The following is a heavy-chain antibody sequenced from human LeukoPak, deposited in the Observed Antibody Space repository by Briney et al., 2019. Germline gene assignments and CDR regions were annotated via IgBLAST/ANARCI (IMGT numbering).Heavy chain of an antibody. Sequence: TGGSLRLSCAACGFTVTSNYMTWVRQAPGKGLEWISGISPSGGGTYYADFVKGRFTISRDDSKNTLYLQMNSLRGDDTAVYYCAKNGDRGAYCTGGTCYPYFYYYMGVWGKGTTVTI. D-gene: IGHD2-15*01. CDR1: GFTVTSNY. CDR2: ISPSGGGT. CDR3: AKNGDRGAYCTGGTCYPYFYYYMGV. V-gene: IGHV3-23*01. J-gene: IGHJ6*03.